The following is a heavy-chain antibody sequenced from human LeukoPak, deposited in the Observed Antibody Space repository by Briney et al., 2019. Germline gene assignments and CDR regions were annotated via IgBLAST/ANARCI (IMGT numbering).Heavy chain of an antibody. V-gene: IGHV4-59*11. CDR3: ASLVVPAAPQFALAGY. Sequence: SETLSLTCTVSGGSISSHYWSWIRQPPGKGLEWIGYIYYSGSTNYNPPLKSRVTISVDTSKNQFSLKLSSVTAADTAVYYCASLVVPAAPQFALAGYWGQGTLVTVSS. J-gene: IGHJ4*02. CDR2: IYYSGST. D-gene: IGHD2-2*01. CDR1: GGSISSHY.